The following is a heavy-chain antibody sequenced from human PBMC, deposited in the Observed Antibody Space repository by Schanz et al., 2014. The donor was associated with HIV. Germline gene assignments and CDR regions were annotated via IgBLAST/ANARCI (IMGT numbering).Heavy chain of an antibody. D-gene: IGHD3-22*01. Sequence: QVQLQESGPGLVKPSQTLSLTCTVSGGSISSGGHYWSWIRQHPGKGLEWIGYIYYSGNTYYNPSLKIRLTISVDTSKNQFSLKLSSVTAADTAVYYCARGYYDSSGYIHAFDIWGQGTMVTVSS. CDR1: GGSISSGGHY. J-gene: IGHJ3*02. V-gene: IGHV4-31*03. CDR3: ARGYYDSSGYIHAFDI. CDR2: IYYSGNT.